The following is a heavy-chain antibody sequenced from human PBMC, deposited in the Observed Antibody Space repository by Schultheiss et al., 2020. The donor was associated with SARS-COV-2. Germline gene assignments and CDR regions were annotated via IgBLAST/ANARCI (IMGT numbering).Heavy chain of an antibody. D-gene: IGHD1-1*01. CDR3: ARRRDWNDVFDY. V-gene: IGHV4-59*08. Sequence: SQTLSLTCTVSGVSISSYCWNWIRQSPGKGLEWIGFIHDSGITNYNPSLKSRVTISVDTSKNQFSLKLTSVTAADTAVYYCARRRDWNDVFDYWGQGTQVTVSS. CDR2: IHDSGIT. CDR1: GVSISSYC. J-gene: IGHJ4*02.